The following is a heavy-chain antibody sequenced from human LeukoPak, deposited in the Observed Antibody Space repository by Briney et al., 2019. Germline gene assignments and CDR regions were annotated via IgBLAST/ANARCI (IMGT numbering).Heavy chain of an antibody. CDR1: GFTFNSFA. Sequence: GGSLRLPCAASGFTFNSFAMNWVRQAPGKGLEWVSSISGSDGTSHYADLVKGRFTISRDNSKNTLYLQMNSLRAEDTAAYYCAKSLGVGGYTRYKGFDQWGQGTLVVVSS. CDR2: ISGSDGTS. D-gene: IGHD3-16*02. CDR3: AKSLGVGGYTRYKGFDQ. J-gene: IGHJ4*02. V-gene: IGHV3-23*01.